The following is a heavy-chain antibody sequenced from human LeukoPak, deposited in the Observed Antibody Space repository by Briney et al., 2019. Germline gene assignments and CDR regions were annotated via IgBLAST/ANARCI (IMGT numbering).Heavy chain of an antibody. Sequence: GGSLRLSCAASGFTFSNYWMSWVRQAPGKGLEWVANIKEDGTEKYYVDSVKGRCTISRDNAKNSLYLQMASLRAEDTAVYYCAKYYYISGTYQAFDYWGQGTLVTVSS. J-gene: IGHJ4*02. V-gene: IGHV3-7*02. CDR1: GFTFSNYW. CDR3: AKYYYISGTYQAFDY. CDR2: IKEDGTEK. D-gene: IGHD3-10*01.